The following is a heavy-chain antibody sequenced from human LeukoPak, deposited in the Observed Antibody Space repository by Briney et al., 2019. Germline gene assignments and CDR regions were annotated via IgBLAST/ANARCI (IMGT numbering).Heavy chain of an antibody. D-gene: IGHD1-26*01. CDR1: GFTFSSYA. CDR3: AKDLGRYRNNYFDY. Sequence: GGSLRLSCAASGFTFSSYAMSWVRQAPGRGLEWVSTISGSGGGTYYADSVKGRFTISRGDSKNTLYLQMNSLRAEDMAVYCCAKDLGRYRNNYFDYWGQGTLVTVSS. J-gene: IGHJ4*02. V-gene: IGHV3-23*01. CDR2: ISGSGGGT.